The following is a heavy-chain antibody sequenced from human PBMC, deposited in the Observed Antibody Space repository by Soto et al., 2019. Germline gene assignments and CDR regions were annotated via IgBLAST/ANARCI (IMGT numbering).Heavy chain of an antibody. J-gene: IGHJ3*02. CDR3: ARERQEYYYDTLPPDAFDI. CDR1: GGTFSSYA. CDR2: IIPIFGTA. Sequence: SVKVSCKASGGTFSSYAISWVRQAPGQGLEWMGGIIPIFGTANYAQKFQGRVTITADESTSTAYMELSSLRSEDTAVYYCARERQEYYYDTLPPDAFDILGQGVILTV. D-gene: IGHD3-22*01. V-gene: IGHV1-69*13.